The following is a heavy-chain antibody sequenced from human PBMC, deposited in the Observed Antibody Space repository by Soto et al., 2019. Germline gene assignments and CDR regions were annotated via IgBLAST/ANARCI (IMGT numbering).Heavy chain of an antibody. CDR2: IHSSGNP. CDR3: ARTGPYSSGNN. D-gene: IGHD3-22*01. CDR1: GTSVFGANW. J-gene: IGHJ4*02. Sequence: QVQLQESGPGLVNPLETLSLTCTVSGTSVFGANWWGWVRQPPGKGLEWIGEIHSSGNPDSSPSLRSRVTISVAMSKNVSSLTLTSVTAADTAVYYCARTGPYSSGNNWGQGTLFTVSS. V-gene: IGHV4-4*02.